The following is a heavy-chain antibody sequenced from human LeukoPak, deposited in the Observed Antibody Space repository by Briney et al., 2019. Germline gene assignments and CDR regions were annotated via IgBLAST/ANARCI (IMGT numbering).Heavy chain of an antibody. V-gene: IGHV3-48*03. Sequence: PGGSLRLSCVAPGFNLVIYEMSWVCQAPGKGLEWVSYISSSGSSIYYADSVKGRFTISRDNAKNSLYLQMSSLSGQDSAVYYGSAHVRTPKFGYWGQGTLLTVSS. CDR2: ISSSGSSI. CDR1: GFNLVIYE. D-gene: IGHD1-14*01. CDR3: SAHVRTPKFGY. J-gene: IGHJ4*02.